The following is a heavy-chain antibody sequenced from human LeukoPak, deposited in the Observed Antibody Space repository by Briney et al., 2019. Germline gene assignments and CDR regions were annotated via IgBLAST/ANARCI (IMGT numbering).Heavy chain of an antibody. J-gene: IGHJ4*02. D-gene: IGHD3-22*01. V-gene: IGHV1-18*01. CDR2: ISAYNGNT. CDR3: ARRGPPKYYYDSSGYSDFDY. Sequence: ASVKVSCKASGYTFTSYGISWVRQAPGQGLEWMGWISAYNGNTNYAQKLQGRVTMTTDTSTSTAYMELRSLRSDGTAVYYCARRGPPKYYYDSSGYSDFDYWGQGTLVTVSS. CDR1: GYTFTSYG.